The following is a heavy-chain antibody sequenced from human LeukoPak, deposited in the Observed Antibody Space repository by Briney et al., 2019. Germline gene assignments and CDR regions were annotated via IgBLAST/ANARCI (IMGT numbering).Heavy chain of an antibody. CDR3: ARGGEDCSSTSCYAGYYYGMDV. Sequence: GASVKVSCKASGYTFTSYAMHWVRQAPGQRLEWMGWINAGNGNTKYSQKFQGRVTITRDTSASTAYTELSSLRSEDTAVYYCARGGEDCSSTSCYAGYYYGMDVWGKGTTVTVSS. J-gene: IGHJ6*04. V-gene: IGHV1-3*01. D-gene: IGHD2-2*01. CDR1: GYTFTSYA. CDR2: INAGNGNT.